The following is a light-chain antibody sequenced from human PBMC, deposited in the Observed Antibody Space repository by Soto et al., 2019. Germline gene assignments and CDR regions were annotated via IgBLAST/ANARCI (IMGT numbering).Light chain of an antibody. CDR1: QSVSSNY. V-gene: IGKV3-20*01. CDR2: GTS. Sequence: EIVLTQSPGTLSLSPWERATLSCRASQSVSSNYLAWYQQKPGQAPRLLIYGTSSRATGIPDRFSGSGSGTDFTLTISSLQSEDFAVYYCQHYNYWPPKTFGQGTKVDIK. CDR3: QHYNYWPPKT. J-gene: IGKJ1*01.